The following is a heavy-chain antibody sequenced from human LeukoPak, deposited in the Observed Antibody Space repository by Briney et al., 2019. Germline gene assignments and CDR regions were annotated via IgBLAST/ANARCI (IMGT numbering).Heavy chain of an antibody. Sequence: PGGPLRLSCAPSGFTFSKYAMSCVPQAPGKGLEWLSYIGGSGADTNYADSVKGRFTTSRDNAKSSLYLQMNSLRAEDTAVYYCAKTLVASPGNTGGPWGQGTLVTVSS. D-gene: IGHD6-6*01. J-gene: IGHJ5*02. V-gene: IGHV3-11*03. CDR1: GFTFSKYA. CDR2: IGGSGADT. CDR3: AKTLVASPGNTGGP.